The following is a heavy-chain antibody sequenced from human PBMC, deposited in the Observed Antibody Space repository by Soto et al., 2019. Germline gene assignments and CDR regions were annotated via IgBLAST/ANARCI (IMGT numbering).Heavy chain of an antibody. CDR2: MNPNSGNS. Sequence: QMQLVQSGAEVRKPGASVKVSCKASGYTFTTYDINWVRQAAGHGLVWMGWMNPNSGNSGYAQKFQGRVTMTRETFISTAYMELSDLRSEDTAVYYCARGQYFSDSSGYDDYWGQGTQVTVCS. CDR3: ARGQYFSDSSGYDDY. J-gene: IGHJ4*02. V-gene: IGHV1-8*02. D-gene: IGHD3-22*01. CDR1: GYTFTTYD.